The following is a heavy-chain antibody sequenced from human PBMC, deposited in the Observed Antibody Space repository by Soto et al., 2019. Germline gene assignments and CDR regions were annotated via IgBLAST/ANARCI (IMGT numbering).Heavy chain of an antibody. CDR1: GFTFNNYG. V-gene: IGHV3-33*01. J-gene: IGHJ6*02. D-gene: IGHD6-13*01. Sequence: QVQLVESGGGVVQPGMSLRLSCAASGFTFNNYGMHWVRQAPGKGLEWVAVIWNDGNGYYYANSVKGRFTISRDNSKNTLFLQMSSLSAEDTAVYYCARRQISPPTRGAASARDAMDVWGQRTTVTVSS. CDR3: ARRQISPPTRGAASARDAMDV. CDR2: IWNDGNGY.